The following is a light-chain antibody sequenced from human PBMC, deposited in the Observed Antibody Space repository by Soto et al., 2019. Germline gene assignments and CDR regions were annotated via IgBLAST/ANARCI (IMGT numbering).Light chain of an antibody. J-gene: IGKJ1*01. CDR1: QSITSY. V-gene: IGKV1-39*01. Sequence: DIQMTQSPSSLSASVGDRVTITCRASQSITSYLNWYQQKPWKAPKLLIYAASSLQSGVPSRFSGSGSGTDFTLTISSLQPEDFAPYYCQHSYSTPWTFGQGTKVEIK. CDR3: QHSYSTPWT. CDR2: AAS.